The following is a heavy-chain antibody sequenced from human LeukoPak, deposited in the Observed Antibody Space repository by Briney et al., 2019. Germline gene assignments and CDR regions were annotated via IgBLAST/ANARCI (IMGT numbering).Heavy chain of an antibody. CDR3: ARHKMVRGIGYYYYMDV. CDR1: GYSISSGYD. Sequence: SETLSLTYTVSGYSISSGYDWGWMRQAPGEGLEWLGSISQSGNTYNNPSLKSRVTLSVDTSKNQVSLKLSSVTAADTAVYYCARHKMVRGIGYYYYMDVWGKGTTVTISS. CDR2: ISQSGNT. D-gene: IGHD3-10*01. V-gene: IGHV4-38-2*02. J-gene: IGHJ6*03.